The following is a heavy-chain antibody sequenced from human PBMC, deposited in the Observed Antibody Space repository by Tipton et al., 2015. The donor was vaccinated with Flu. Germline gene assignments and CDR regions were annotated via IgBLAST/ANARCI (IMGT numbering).Heavy chain of an antibody. D-gene: IGHD1-26*01. CDR2: ISSSGSTI. CDR3: ASTELRVGYYYYGVDV. Sequence: SLRLSCAASGFTFSDYYMSWIRQAPGKGLEWVSYISSSGSTIYYADSVKGRFTISRDNAKNSLYLQMNSLRAEDTAVSYCASTELRVGYYYYGVDVWGQGTTVAVSS. CDR1: GFTFSDYY. J-gene: IGHJ6*02. V-gene: IGHV3-11*01.